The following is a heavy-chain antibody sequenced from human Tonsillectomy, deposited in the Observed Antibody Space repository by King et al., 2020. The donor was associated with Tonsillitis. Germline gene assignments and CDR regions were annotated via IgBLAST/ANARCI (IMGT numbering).Heavy chain of an antibody. V-gene: IGHV4-39*01. Sequence: LQLQESGPGLVKPSETLSLTCTVSGGSISSSSYYWGWGWIRQPPGKGLEWIGSINNSGSTYYNPSLKSRLTISVDMSKNQFSLNLSAVTAADTAVYYCARHLGSGWPSHWYLDRWGRGTLVTVSS. D-gene: IGHD6-25*01. CDR1: GGSISSSSYY. CDR3: ARHLGSGWPSHWYLDR. CDR2: INNSGST. J-gene: IGHJ2*01.